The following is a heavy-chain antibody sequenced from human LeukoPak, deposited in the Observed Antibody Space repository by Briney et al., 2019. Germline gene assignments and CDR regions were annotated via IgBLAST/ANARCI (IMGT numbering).Heavy chain of an antibody. J-gene: IGHJ6*02. CDR1: GFPFNRYV. Sequence: PGGSLRLSCAASGFPFNRYVMYWVRQAPGKGLECLAVISDDGSDKQYADSVKGRFNISRDNSKNTLYVQLNSLRAEDTAMYYCAREGPGSLVVTGEYYYNGMDVWGQGTTVTVSS. CDR3: AREGPGSLVVTGEYYYNGMDV. D-gene: IGHD1-14*01. CDR2: ISDDGSDK. V-gene: IGHV3-30*03.